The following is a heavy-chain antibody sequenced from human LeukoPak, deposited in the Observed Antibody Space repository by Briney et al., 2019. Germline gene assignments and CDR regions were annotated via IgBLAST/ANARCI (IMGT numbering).Heavy chain of an antibody. Sequence: GASVTVSCKASGYTFTSYYMHWVRQAPGQGLEWMGVINPSGGSTSYAQKLQGRVTMPRDTSTSTVYMELSSLRAEDTAVCYCARESLGASGIWFGGGSSFDIWGQGTMVTVSS. D-gene: IGHD3-10*01. CDR3: ARESLGASGIWFGGGSSFDI. V-gene: IGHV1-46*04. CDR2: INPSGGST. J-gene: IGHJ3*02. CDR1: GYTFTSYY.